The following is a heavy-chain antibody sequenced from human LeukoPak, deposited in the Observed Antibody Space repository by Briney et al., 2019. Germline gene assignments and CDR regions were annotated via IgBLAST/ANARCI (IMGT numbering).Heavy chain of an antibody. CDR1: GFIFSSYA. CDR3: AKLISPYDY. V-gene: IGHV3-23*01. J-gene: IGHJ4*02. Sequence: GGSLRLSCAASGFIFSSYAMSWARQAPGKGLEWVSAISRSGENTYYADSVKGRFTISRDNSNNTLYLQMNSLRAEDTAVYYCAKLISPYDYWGQGTLVLVSS. CDR2: ISRSGENT.